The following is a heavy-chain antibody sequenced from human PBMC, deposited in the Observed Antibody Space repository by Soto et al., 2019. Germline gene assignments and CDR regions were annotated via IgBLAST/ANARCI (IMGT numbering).Heavy chain of an antibody. CDR3: ARGVYSSGPRFAMDV. D-gene: IGHD6-19*01. Sequence: QVQLQQSGPGLVKPSQTLSLTCAISGDSVSSNSVTWNWIRQSPSGGLAWLGRTHYRSQWYTDYAGSVRIRISVNPDTSKNQFFMPLNSVTPEDTAVYYCARGVYSSGPRFAMDVWGQGTTVTVSS. CDR1: GDSVSSNSVT. CDR2: THYRSQWYT. V-gene: IGHV6-1*01. J-gene: IGHJ6*02.